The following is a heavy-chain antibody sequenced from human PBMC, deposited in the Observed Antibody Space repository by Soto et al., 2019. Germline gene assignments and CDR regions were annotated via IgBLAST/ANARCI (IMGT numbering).Heavy chain of an antibody. V-gene: IGHV4-4*07. D-gene: IGHD4-17*01. Sequence: PSETLSLTCTVSGDSMSSSYWSWIRQPAGKGLEWVGRLYPSGSTNYNPSLRSRVTMSVDTSKNQFSLRLSSVTAADTAVYYCARETDHGVRYNFYYAMDVWGQGTTVTVSS. J-gene: IGHJ6*02. CDR1: GDSMSSSY. CDR3: ARETDHGVRYNFYYAMDV. CDR2: LYPSGST.